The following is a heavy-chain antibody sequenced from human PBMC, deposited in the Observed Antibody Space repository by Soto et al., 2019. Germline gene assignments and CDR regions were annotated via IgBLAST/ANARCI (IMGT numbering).Heavy chain of an antibody. CDR1: GFTFSSYG. CDR3: AKDLSIVVVTATRGGYFDL. Sequence: ESGGGVVQPGRSLRLSCAASGFTFSSYGMHWVRQAPGKGLEWVAVISYDGSNKYYVDSVKGRFTISRDNSKNTLYLQMNSLRAEDTAVYYCAKDLSIVVVTATRGGYFDLWGRGTLVTVSS. J-gene: IGHJ2*01. D-gene: IGHD2-21*02. CDR2: ISYDGSNK. V-gene: IGHV3-30*18.